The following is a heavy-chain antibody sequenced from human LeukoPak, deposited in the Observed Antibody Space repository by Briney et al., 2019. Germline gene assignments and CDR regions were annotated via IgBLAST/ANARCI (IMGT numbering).Heavy chain of an antibody. V-gene: IGHV3-74*01. CDR1: GFTFSSYS. J-gene: IGHJ4*02. CDR2: INSDGGSA. D-gene: IGHD5-18*01. CDR3: AKVVDTHFDY. Sequence: GGSLRLSCAASGFTFSSYSMHWVRQAPGKGLVWVSAINSDGGSASYADSVKGRFTISRDNAKNTLYLQMNSLIAEDMAVYYCAKVVDTHFDYWGQGTLVTVSS.